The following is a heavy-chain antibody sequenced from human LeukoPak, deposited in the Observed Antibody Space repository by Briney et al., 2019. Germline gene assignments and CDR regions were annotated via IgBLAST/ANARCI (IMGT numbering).Heavy chain of an antibody. Sequence: GESLKISWKGSGYSFTSYWLGGVRQMPGKGLEWMGIIYPGDSDTIYSRSFQGQVTISADKSISTAYLQWSSLKASDTAMYNCARFEEYYYEGDYWGQGTLVTVSS. CDR2: IYPGDSDT. CDR3: ARFEEYYYEGDY. CDR1: GYSFTSYW. D-gene: IGHD3-22*01. J-gene: IGHJ4*02. V-gene: IGHV5-51*01.